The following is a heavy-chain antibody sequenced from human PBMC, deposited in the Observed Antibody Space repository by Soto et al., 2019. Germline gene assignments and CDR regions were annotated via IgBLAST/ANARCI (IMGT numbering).Heavy chain of an antibody. CDR3: ARTNLGYCSSSCFYYYYGMDV. CDR2: IGSSGGNT. CDR1: GFTFINYE. Sequence: GGSLRLSCAASGFTFINYEMNWCRHSPVKGREWVSYIGSSGGNTYYADSVKGRFTISRDNAKNSLYLQMNSLRAEDTAVYYCARTNLGYCSSSCFYYYYGMDVWGQGTTVTVSS. V-gene: IGHV3-48*03. D-gene: IGHD2-15*01. J-gene: IGHJ6*02.